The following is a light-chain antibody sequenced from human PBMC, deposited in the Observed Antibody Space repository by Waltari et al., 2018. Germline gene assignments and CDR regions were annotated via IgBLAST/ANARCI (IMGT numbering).Light chain of an antibody. Sequence: IQMSQSPASLSASVGDRVPITCRASQGISSDLNWYQQKPGKAPKLLIYYANSLASGVPSRFSGSGSGTEFTLTISSLQPEDFATYYCQQGNSYPYSFGQGTKVEIK. CDR1: QGISSD. CDR3: QQGNSYPYS. J-gene: IGKJ2*03. CDR2: YAN. V-gene: IGKV1-13*02.